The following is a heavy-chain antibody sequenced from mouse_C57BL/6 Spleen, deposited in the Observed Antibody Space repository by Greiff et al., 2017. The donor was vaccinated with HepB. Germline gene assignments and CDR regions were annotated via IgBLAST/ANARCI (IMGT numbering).Heavy chain of an antibody. V-gene: IGHV1-50*01. CDR1: GYTFTSYW. CDR3: ARNSNYWYFDV. CDR2: IDPSDSYT. J-gene: IGHJ1*03. Sequence: QVHVKQPGAELVKPGASVKLSCKASGYTFTSYWMQWVKQRPGQGLEWIGEIDPSDSYTNYNQKFKGKATLTVDTSSSTAYMQLSSLTSEDSAVYYCARNSNYWYFDVWGTGTTVTVSS. D-gene: IGHD2-5*01.